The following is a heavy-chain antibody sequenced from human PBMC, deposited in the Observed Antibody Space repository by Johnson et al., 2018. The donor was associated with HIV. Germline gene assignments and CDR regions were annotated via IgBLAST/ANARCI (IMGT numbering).Heavy chain of an antibody. CDR2: ISGGGDNT. V-gene: IGHV3-53*01. J-gene: IGHJ3*01. CDR3: AKDGYRAALDV. CDR1: ALSVSTNY. D-gene: IGHD5-24*01. Sequence: VQLVESGGGLMQPGGSLRLSCAASALSVSTNYISWVRQAPGKGLEWVSAISGGGDNTPYTDSVKVRFTISRDNSKNTLYLQVSSLRPEDTAVHYCAKDGYRAALDVWGQGKMVTVST.